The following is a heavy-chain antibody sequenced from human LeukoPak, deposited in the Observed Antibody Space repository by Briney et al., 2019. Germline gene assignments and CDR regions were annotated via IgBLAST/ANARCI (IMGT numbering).Heavy chain of an antibody. V-gene: IGHV1-58*01. J-gene: IGHJ4*02. D-gene: IGHD6-13*01. CDR3: AAAPPGYSSSWYDY. Sequence: ASVKVSCKASGFTFTSSAVQCGRQARGQRLEWIGWIVVGSGNTNYAQKFQERVTITRDMSTSTAYMELSSLRSEDTAVYYCAAAPPGYSSSWYDYWGQGTLVTVSS. CDR2: IVVGSGNT. CDR1: GFTFTSSA.